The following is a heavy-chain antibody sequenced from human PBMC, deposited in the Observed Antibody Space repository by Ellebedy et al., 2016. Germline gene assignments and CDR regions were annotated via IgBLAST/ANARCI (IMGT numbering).Heavy chain of an antibody. CDR3: ARDAPLPYMGGYDLDFFDY. V-gene: IGHV4-38-2*02. CDR1: GYSISSGYY. J-gene: IGHJ4*02. Sequence: SETLSLXXTVSGYSISSGYYWGWIRQPPGKGLEWIGSIYHSGSTYYNPSLKSRVTISVDTSKNQFSLKLSSVTAADTAVYYCARDAPLPYMGGYDLDFFDYWGQGTLVTVSS. D-gene: IGHD5-12*01. CDR2: IYHSGST.